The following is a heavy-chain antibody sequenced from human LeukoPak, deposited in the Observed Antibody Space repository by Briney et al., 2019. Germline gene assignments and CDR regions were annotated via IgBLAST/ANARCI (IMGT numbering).Heavy chain of an antibody. CDR1: GFTFTDHY. Sequence: VASVTVSCKSSGFTFTDHYIHWVRQGPGQGLEWMGYIGPHSTFTSSPQEFQGRVTMTRDASMSTAYMELTRLTSDDTAVYYCVREGEGPLSKDFDYWGQGTLVTVSS. CDR3: VREGEGPLSKDFDY. CDR2: IGPHSTFT. J-gene: IGHJ4*02. V-gene: IGHV1-2*02. D-gene: IGHD2/OR15-2a*01.